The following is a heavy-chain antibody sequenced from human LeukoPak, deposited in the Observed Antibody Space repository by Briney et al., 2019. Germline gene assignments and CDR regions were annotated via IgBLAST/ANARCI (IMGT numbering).Heavy chain of an antibody. CDR1: GDSISNSAYY. CDR2: IYYSGST. Sequence: SETLSLTCTVSGDSISNSAYYWGWIRQSPGKGLEWIGNIYYSGSTYYNPSLKSRVTISVDTSKNQFSLKLSSVTAADTAVYYCARGLNWGQGTLVTVPS. D-gene: IGHD3-16*01. J-gene: IGHJ4*02. CDR3: ARGLN. V-gene: IGHV4-39*01.